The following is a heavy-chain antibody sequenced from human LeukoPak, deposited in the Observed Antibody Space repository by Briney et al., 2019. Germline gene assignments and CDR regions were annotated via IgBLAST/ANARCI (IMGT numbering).Heavy chain of an antibody. J-gene: IGHJ6*03. CDR1: GGSFSGYY. D-gene: IGHD7-27*01. CDR3: ARELNWGLYYYYMDV. CDR2: INHSGGT. Sequence: PSETLSLTCTVYGGSFSGYYWRWIRQPPGKGLERIGEINHSGGTNYNPSRKTRVTISVDTSKNQFSLKLSSVTGADTAVYYCARELNWGLYYYYMDVWGKGSTVTVSS. V-gene: IGHV4-34*01.